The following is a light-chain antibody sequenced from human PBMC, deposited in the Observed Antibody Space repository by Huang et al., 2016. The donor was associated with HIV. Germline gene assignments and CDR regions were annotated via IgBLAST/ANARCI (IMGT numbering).Light chain of an antibody. V-gene: IGKV3-20*01. CDR3: QQYEGPPDT. CDR1: QSVGIY. J-gene: IGKJ3*01. CDR2: GAS. Sequence: EIVLTQSPGTLSLSPGERATLSCRASQSVGIYLAWYQQKPGQAPRLLIYGASTRVTGIPDRFSSGGSGTDFTLSISRLEPEDFAVYYCQQYEGPPDTFGPGTKVNIK.